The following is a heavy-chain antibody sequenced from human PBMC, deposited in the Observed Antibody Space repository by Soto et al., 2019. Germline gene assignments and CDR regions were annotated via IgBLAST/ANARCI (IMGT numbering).Heavy chain of an antibody. CDR1: GYTFTSYD. J-gene: IGHJ4*02. Sequence: QVQLVQSGAEVKKPGASVKVSCKASGYTFTSYDINWVRQATGQGLEWMGWMNPNSGNTGYAQKSXGXVXMXXNTTISTAYMELSSLRSEDTAVYYCAREKSGYYDYWGQGTLVTVSS. D-gene: IGHD3-3*01. CDR3: AREKSGYYDY. V-gene: IGHV1-8*01. CDR2: MNPNSGNT.